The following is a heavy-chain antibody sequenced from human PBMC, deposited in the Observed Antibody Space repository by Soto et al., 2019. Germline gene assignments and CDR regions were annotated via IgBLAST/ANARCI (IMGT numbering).Heavy chain of an antibody. CDR2: ISYDGSNK. J-gene: IGHJ6*02. D-gene: IGHD2-2*01. Sequence: PGGALRVSCSASGVTLSSYSMHWVRQAPGKGLEWVAVISYDGSNKYYADSVKGRFTISRDNSKNTLYLQMNSLRAEDTAVYYCARDKIVVVPAATRRYYYGMDVWGQGTTVTVSS. V-gene: IGHV3-30-3*01. CDR1: GVTLSSYS. CDR3: ARDKIVVVPAATRRYYYGMDV.